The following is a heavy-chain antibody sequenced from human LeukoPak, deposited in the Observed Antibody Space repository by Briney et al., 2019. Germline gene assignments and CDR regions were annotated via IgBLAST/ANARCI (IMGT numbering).Heavy chain of an antibody. D-gene: IGHD2/OR15-2a*01. Sequence: GGSLRLSCAASGFTFSSYAMSWVRQAPGKGLEWVSAISGRGGSTYYADSVKGRFTISRDNSKNTLYLKMNSLRAEDTAVYYCAKDLPGFLYYFDYWGQGTLVTVSS. J-gene: IGHJ4*02. V-gene: IGHV3-23*01. CDR1: GFTFSSYA. CDR2: ISGRGGST. CDR3: AKDLPGFLYYFDY.